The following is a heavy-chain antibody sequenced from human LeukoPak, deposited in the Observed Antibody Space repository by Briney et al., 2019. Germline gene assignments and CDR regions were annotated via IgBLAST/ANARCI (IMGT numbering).Heavy chain of an antibody. CDR2: IYYSGST. CDR1: GGSISSYY. V-gene: IGHV4-59*01. Sequence: SETLSLTCTVSGGSISSYYWSWIRQPPGKGLEWIGYIYYSGSTNYNPSLKSRVTISVDTSKNQFPLKLSSVTAADTAVYYCATTQYYDILTGFQGDAFDIWGQGTMVTVSS. CDR3: ATTQYYDILTGFQGDAFDI. D-gene: IGHD3-9*01. J-gene: IGHJ3*02.